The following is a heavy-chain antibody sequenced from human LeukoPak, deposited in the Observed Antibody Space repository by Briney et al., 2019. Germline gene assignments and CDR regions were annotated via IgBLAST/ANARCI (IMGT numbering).Heavy chain of an antibody. D-gene: IGHD1-14*01. Sequence: SETLSLTCTVSGGSISSYYWSWIRQPPGKGLEWIGYIYYSGSTNYNPSLKSRVTISVDTSKTQFSLKLSSVTAADTAVYYCAHLAKPGYLDYWGQGTLVTVSS. J-gene: IGHJ4*02. CDR2: IYYSGST. CDR3: AHLAKPGYLDY. V-gene: IGHV4-59*01. CDR1: GGSISSYY.